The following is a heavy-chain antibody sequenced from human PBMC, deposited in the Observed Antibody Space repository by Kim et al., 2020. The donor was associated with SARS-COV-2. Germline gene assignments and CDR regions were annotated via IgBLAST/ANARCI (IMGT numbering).Heavy chain of an antibody. CDR3: ARPRIAAAGYYFDY. D-gene: IGHD6-13*01. V-gene: IGHV4-39*01. Sequence: SETLSLTCTVSGGSISSSSYYWGWIRQPPGKGLEWIGSIYYSGSTYYNPSLKSRVTISVDTSKNQFSRKLSSVTAADTAVYYCARPRIAAAGYYFDYWGQGTLVTVSS. CDR2: IYYSGST. CDR1: GGSISSSSYY. J-gene: IGHJ4*02.